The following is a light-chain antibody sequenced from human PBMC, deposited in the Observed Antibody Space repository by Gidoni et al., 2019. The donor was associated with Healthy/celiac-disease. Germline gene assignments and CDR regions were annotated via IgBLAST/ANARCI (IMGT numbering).Light chain of an antibody. CDR1: QGISSW. J-gene: IGKJ2*01. V-gene: IGKV1D-16*02. CDR3: QQYNSYPPGT. Sequence: DIQMTQSPSSLSASVGDRVTITCRARQGISSWLAWDQQKPEKAPKSLIYAVSSLQSGVPSRVSGSGSGTDFTLTISSLQPEDFATYYCQQYNSYPPGTFGQGTKLEI. CDR2: AVS.